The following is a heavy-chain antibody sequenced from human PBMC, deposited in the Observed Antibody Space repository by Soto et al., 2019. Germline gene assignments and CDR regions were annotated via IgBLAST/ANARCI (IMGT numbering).Heavy chain of an antibody. J-gene: IGHJ4*02. CDR2: ISAYNGNT. D-gene: IGHD2-21*02. V-gene: IGHV1-18*04. Sequence: ASVKVSCKASGYTFTSYGISWVRQAPGQGLEWIGWISAYNGNTNYAQKLQGRVTMTTDTSTSTAYMELRSLRSDDTAVYYCAREPEGGNSSDYWGQGTLVTVSS. CDR1: GYTFTSYG. CDR3: AREPEGGNSSDY.